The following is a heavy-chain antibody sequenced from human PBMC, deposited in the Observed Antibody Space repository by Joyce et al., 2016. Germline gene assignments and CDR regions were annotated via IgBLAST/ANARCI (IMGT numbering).Heavy chain of an antibody. Sequence: EVQLVESGGGLVQPGGSLRLSFAASGFPFSGNSMSWLREACGGGLGGVENKKEDGSAVYYRDSVKRRFTVSRDNARSLVHLQMVSLRVEDTALYYCARGKAFDVWGQGTMVTVSS. V-gene: IGHV3-7*01. J-gene: IGHJ3*01. CDR1: GFPFSGNS. CDR3: ARGKAFDV. CDR2: KKEDGSAV.